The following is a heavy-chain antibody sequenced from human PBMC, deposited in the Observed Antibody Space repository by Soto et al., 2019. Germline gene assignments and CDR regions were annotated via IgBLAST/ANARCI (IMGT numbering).Heavy chain of an antibody. J-gene: IGHJ6*02. V-gene: IGHV1-18*01. CDR1: GYTFTSYG. CDR2: ISAYNGNT. Sequence: ASVKVSCKASGYTFTSYGISWVRQAPGQGLEWMGWISAYNGNTNYAQKLQGRVTMTTDTSTSTAYMELRSLRSDDTAVYYCARDRLPDSEYYYYGMDVWGQGTTVTVSS. CDR3: ARDRLPDSEYYYYGMDV. D-gene: IGHD3-22*01.